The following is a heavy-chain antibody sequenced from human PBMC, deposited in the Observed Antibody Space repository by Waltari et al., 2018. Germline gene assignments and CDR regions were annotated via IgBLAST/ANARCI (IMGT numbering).Heavy chain of an antibody. Sequence: EVQLVESGGGLVKPGGSLRLSCAASGFTFSSYSMNCVRQAPGKGLEWVSSISSSSSYIYYADSVKGRFTISRDNAKNSLYLQMNSLRAEDTAVYYCGVSKTPDAAFDIWGQGTMVTVSS. J-gene: IGHJ3*02. CDR2: ISSSSSYI. CDR1: GFTFSSYS. V-gene: IGHV3-21*01. D-gene: IGHD2-15*01. CDR3: GVSKTPDAAFDI.